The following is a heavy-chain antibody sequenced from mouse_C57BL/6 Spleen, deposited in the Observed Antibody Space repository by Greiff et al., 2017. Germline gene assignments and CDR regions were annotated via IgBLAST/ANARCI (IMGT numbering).Heavy chain of an antibody. Sequence: EVHLVESEGGLVQPGSSMKLSCTASGFTFSDYYMAWVRQVPEKGLEWVANINYDGSSTYYLDSLKSRFIISRDNAKNILYLQMSSLKSEDTATYYCARISLYYYGSSSDAMDYWGQGTSVTVSS. CDR3: ARISLYYYGSSSDAMDY. CDR1: GFTFSDYY. J-gene: IGHJ4*01. CDR2: INYDGSST. D-gene: IGHD1-1*01. V-gene: IGHV5-16*01.